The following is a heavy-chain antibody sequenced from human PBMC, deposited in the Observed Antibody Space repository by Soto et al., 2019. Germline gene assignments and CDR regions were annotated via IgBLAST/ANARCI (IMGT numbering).Heavy chain of an antibody. V-gene: IGHV1-2*07. Sequence: ASVKVSCKTSGYLFAGFYLHWVRQAPGQGLEWMGGISPGGGDKENESKLEAGTPMTRDKKPATAYLMLSSRRSADTAANYCARERHFFDSGGYNEKYFDFWGQGTLVTVS. D-gene: IGHD3-22*01. CDR3: ARERHFFDSGGYNEKYFDF. J-gene: IGHJ4*02. CDR2: ISPGGGDK. CDR1: GYLFAGFY.